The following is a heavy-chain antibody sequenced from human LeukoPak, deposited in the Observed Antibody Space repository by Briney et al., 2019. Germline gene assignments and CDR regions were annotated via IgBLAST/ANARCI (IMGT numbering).Heavy chain of an antibody. V-gene: IGHV1-8*01. Sequence: ASVKVSFKASGYTFTSYDINWVRLATGQGLEWMGWMNPNSGNTGYAQKFQGRVTMTRNTSISTAYMELSSLRSEDTAVYYCARGTRYCSGGSCYFWFDPWGQGTLVTVSS. D-gene: IGHD2-15*01. J-gene: IGHJ5*02. CDR2: MNPNSGNT. CDR3: ARGTRYCSGGSCYFWFDP. CDR1: GYTFTSYD.